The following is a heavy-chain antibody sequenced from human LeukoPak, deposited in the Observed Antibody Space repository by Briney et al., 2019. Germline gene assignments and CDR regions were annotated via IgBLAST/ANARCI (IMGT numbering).Heavy chain of an antibody. CDR1: GGSISSYY. Sequence: PSGTLSLTCTVSGGSISSYYWSWIRQPPGKGLEWIGYIYYSGSTNYNPSLKSRVTISVDTSKNQFSLKLSSVTAADTAVYYCARVRSRGLQQLELDYWGQGTLVTVSS. D-gene: IGHD6-6*01. CDR3: ARVRSRGLQQLELDY. CDR2: IYYSGST. J-gene: IGHJ4*02. V-gene: IGHV4-59*01.